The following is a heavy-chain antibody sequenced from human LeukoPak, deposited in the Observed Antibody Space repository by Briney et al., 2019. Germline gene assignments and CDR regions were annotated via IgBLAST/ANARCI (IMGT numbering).Heavy chain of an antibody. D-gene: IGHD3-22*01. Sequence: GSLRLSCAASGFTVSSNYMSWVRQAPGKGLEWVSVIYSGGSTYYADSVKGRFTISRDNSKNTLYLQMNSLRAEDTAVYYCARPYDSSGSYYYYGMDVWGRGTTVTVSS. CDR2: IYSGGST. CDR1: GFTVSSNY. CDR3: ARPYDSSGSYYYYGMDV. J-gene: IGHJ6*02. V-gene: IGHV3-66*02.